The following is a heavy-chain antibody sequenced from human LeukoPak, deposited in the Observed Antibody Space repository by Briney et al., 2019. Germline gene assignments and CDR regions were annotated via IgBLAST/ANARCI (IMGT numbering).Heavy chain of an antibody. Sequence: SETLSLTCAVSGGSISSSNWWSWVRQPPGKGLEWIGEIYHSGSTNYNPSLKSRVTVSVDKSKNQFSLKLSSVTAADTAVYYCARDHRYSGYDPYFDYWGQGTLVTVSS. D-gene: IGHD5-12*01. J-gene: IGHJ4*02. V-gene: IGHV4-4*02. CDR1: GGSISSSNW. CDR2: IYHSGST. CDR3: ARDHRYSGYDPYFDY.